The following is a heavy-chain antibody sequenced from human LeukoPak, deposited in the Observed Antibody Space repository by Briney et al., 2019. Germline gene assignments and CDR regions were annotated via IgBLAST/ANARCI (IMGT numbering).Heavy chain of an antibody. CDR3: ARRPYSGSYFFDY. CDR1: GFTFSSYA. V-gene: IGHV3-23*01. J-gene: IGHJ4*02. Sequence: PGGSLRLSCAASGFTFSSYAMSWVRQAPGKGLEWVSVISGSGGSTNYADSVKGQFTISRDNSKNTLYLQMNSLRAEDTAVYYCARRPYSGSYFFDYWGQGTLVTVSS. D-gene: IGHD1-26*01. CDR2: ISGSGGST.